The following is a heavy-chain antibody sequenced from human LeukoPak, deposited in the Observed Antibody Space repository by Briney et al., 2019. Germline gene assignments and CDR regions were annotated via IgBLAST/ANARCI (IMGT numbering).Heavy chain of an antibody. Sequence: PGGSLRLSCAASGFTFSSYAMSWVRQAPGKGLEWVSAISGSGGSTYYADSVKGRFTISRDNSKNTLYLQMSSLRAEDTAVYYCAKANRITIFGVVIEYFDYWGQGTLVTVSS. CDR2: ISGSGGST. V-gene: IGHV3-23*01. CDR3: AKANRITIFGVVIEYFDY. J-gene: IGHJ4*02. D-gene: IGHD3-3*01. CDR1: GFTFSSYA.